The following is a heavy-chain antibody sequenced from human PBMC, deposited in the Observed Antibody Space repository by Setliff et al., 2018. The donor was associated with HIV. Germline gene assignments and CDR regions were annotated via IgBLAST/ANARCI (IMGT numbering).Heavy chain of an antibody. V-gene: IGHV3-15*01. J-gene: IGHJ3*01. CDR1: GFTFTNAW. D-gene: IGHD4-4*01. Sequence: GGSLRLSCAASGFTFTNAWMTWVRQAPGKGLEWLGRIQSNSIGGAILYGASVKGRFTISRDDSTNTLYLQMNSLGTEDTALYYCTTASDSTNYDDGFDLWGQGTMVTVS. CDR3: TTASDSTNYDDGFDL. CDR2: IQSNSIGGAI.